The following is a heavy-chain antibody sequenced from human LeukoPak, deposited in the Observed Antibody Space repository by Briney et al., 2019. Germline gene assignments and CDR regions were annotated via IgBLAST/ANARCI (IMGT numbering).Heavy chain of an antibody. V-gene: IGHV3-7*01. D-gene: IGHD5-12*01. J-gene: IGHJ4*02. CDR2: IKQDGSDK. CDR3: ARLPGGVATLFRDY. CDR1: GFTFSTYW. Sequence: GGSLRLSCAASGFTFSTYWMSWVRQAPGKGLEWVANIKQDGSDKYYVDSVKGRFTISRDNAKNSLYLQMNSLRAEDTAVYYCARLPGGVATLFRDYWGQGTLVTVSS.